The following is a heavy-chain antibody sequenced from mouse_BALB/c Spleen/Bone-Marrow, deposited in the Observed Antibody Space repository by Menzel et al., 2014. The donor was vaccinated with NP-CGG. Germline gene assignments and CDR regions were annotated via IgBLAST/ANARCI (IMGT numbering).Heavy chain of an antibody. J-gene: IGHJ2*01. CDR1: GLTFSNYN. CDR3: ARHETGTGQYFDY. D-gene: IGHD4-1*01. Sequence: EVQGVESGGDLVQPGGSLKLSCAASGLTFSNYNISWVRQTPEKRLERVAYISNGGGNTYYPDTVKGRFTISRDNAKNTLYLQMTRLKSEDTAIYYCARHETGTGQYFDYWGQGTTLTVSS. V-gene: IGHV5-12-2*01. CDR2: ISNGGGNT.